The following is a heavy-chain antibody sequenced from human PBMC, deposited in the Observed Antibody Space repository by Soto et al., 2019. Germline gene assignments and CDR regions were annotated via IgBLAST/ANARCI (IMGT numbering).Heavy chain of an antibody. J-gene: IGHJ4*02. CDR1: GGTFSSYA. CDR2: IIPIFGTA. Sequence: SVKVSCKASGGTFSSYAISWVRQAPGQGLEWMGGIIPIFGTANYAQKFQGRVTITADESTSTAYMELSSLRSEDTAVYYCAGHTGGYDISYFDYWGQGTLVTVSS. CDR3: AGHTGGYDISYFDY. V-gene: IGHV1-69*13. D-gene: IGHD5-12*01.